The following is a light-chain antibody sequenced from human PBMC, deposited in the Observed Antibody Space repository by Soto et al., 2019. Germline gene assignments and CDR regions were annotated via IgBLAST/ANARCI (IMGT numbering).Light chain of an antibody. CDR3: QQYGSSRT. V-gene: IGKV3-20*01. J-gene: IGKJ1*01. CDR2: GAS. CDR1: QSVSSSY. Sequence: EIVLTQSPSTLSVSPGQRATLSCRASQSVSSSYSAWYQQKPGQAPRLLIYGASTRATGIPDRFSGSGSGTDFTLTISRLEPEDFAVYYCQQYGSSRTFGQGTKVDIK.